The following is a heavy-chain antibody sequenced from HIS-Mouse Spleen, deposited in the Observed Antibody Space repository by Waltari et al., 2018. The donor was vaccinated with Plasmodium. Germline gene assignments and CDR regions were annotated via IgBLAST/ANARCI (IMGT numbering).Heavy chain of an antibody. CDR3: ARGGYSSSSYYFDY. CDR2: IYYSGST. CDR1: GGSISSYY. J-gene: IGHJ4*02. V-gene: IGHV4-59*01. Sequence: QVQLQESGPGLVKPSETLSLTCTVSGGSISSYYWSWIRQPPGKGLEWIAYIYYSGSTNYNPSLSSRVTISVDTSKNHFSLKLSSVTAADTAVFYCARGGYSSSSYYFDYWGQGTLVTVSS. D-gene: IGHD6-6*01.